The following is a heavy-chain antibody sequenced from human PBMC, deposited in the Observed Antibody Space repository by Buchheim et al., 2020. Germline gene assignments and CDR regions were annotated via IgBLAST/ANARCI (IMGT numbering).Heavy chain of an antibody. CDR1: GFTFSSYA. D-gene: IGHD5-12*01. CDR2: ISGSGGST. V-gene: IGHV3-23*01. J-gene: IGHJ4*02. Sequence: EVQLLESGGGLVQPGGSLRLSCAASGFTFSSYAMSWVRQAPGKGLEWVSAISGSGGSTYYADSVKGRFTLSRDNSTNTLYLQMNSLRAEDTAVYYCAKDVLSGYVGRAYYFDYWGQGTL. CDR3: AKDVLSGYVGRAYYFDY.